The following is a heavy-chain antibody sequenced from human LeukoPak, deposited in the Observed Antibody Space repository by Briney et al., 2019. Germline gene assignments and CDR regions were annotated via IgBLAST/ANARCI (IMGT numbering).Heavy chain of an antibody. J-gene: IGHJ4*02. CDR2: IYPGDSDN. CDR3: ARGRRGYSYDNYFDY. Sequence: GESLKISCKGSGYSFTSYWIGWVRQMPGKGLEWMGIIYPGDSDNRYSPSFQGQVTISADKSISTAYLQWSSLKASDTAMYYCARGRRGYSYDNYFDYWGQGTLVTVSS. D-gene: IGHD5-18*01. CDR1: GYSFTSYW. V-gene: IGHV5-51*01.